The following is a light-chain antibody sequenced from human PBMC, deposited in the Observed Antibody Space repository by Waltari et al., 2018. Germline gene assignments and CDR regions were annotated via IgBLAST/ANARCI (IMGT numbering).Light chain of an antibody. Sequence: DIVMTQSPLSLSVTPGEPASISCRSSQSLLHSSGNTFLDWYLQKPGQSPQLLIYLVSNRASGVPDRFSGCGSGTDFTLKISRVEAEDVGVYFCMQARQTPWTFGQGTKVEIK. J-gene: IGKJ1*01. V-gene: IGKV2-28*01. CDR1: QSLLHSSGNTF. CDR3: MQARQTPWT. CDR2: LVS.